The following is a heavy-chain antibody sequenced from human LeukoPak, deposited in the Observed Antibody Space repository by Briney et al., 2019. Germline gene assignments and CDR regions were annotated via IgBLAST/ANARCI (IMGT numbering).Heavy chain of an antibody. D-gene: IGHD3-22*01. CDR2: INPSGGST. J-gene: IGHJ3*02. Sequence: ASVKVSCKASGYTFTSYYMHWVRQAPGQGLEWMGIINPSGGSTSYAQKFQGRVTMTRDTSTSTVYMELSSLRSEDTAVYYCARDGSSGYASDAFDIWGQGSMVTVSS. V-gene: IGHV1-46*01. CDR3: ARDGSSGYASDAFDI. CDR1: GYTFTSYY.